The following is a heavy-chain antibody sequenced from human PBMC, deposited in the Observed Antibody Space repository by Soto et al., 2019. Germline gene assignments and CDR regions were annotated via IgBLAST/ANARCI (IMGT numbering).Heavy chain of an antibody. CDR3: ARDYDRRGYHAL. D-gene: IGHD3-22*01. CDR2: IYYSGST. CDR1: GGSISSGDYY. V-gene: IGHV4-30-4*01. Sequence: PSETLSLTCTVSGGSISSGDYYWSWIRQPPGKGLEWIGYIYYSGSTYYSPSLKSRVTISVDTSKNQFSLKLSSVTAADTAVYYCARDYDRRGYHALWGQGTLVTVSS. J-gene: IGHJ1*01.